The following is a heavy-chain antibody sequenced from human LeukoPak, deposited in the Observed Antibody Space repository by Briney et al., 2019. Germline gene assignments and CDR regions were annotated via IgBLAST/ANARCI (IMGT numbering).Heavy chain of an antibody. D-gene: IGHD3-9*01. J-gene: IGHJ6*03. CDR3: AKDTILTGPYYYYYMDV. V-gene: IGHV3-23*01. CDR1: GFTFSSYA. CDR2: ISGSGGGT. Sequence: GGSLRLSCAASGFTFSSYAMHWVRQAPGKGLEWVSAISGSGGGTYYADSVEGRFTISRDNSKNTLYLQMNSLRAEDTAVYYCAKDTILTGPYYYYYMDVWGKGTTVTVSS.